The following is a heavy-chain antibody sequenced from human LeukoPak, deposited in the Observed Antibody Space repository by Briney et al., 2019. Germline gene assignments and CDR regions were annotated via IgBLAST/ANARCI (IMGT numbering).Heavy chain of an antibody. J-gene: IGHJ4*02. CDR2: ISTGGNTI. Sequence: PGGSLRLSCAASGFTFSSYEMNRVRQAPGKGLEWVSYISTGGNTIFYADSVKGRFTISRDNAKNSLYLQMNSLRAEDTAIYYCARGYRGYSYGYDYWGQGTLVTVSS. V-gene: IGHV3-48*03. CDR1: GFTFSSYE. D-gene: IGHD5-18*01. CDR3: ARGYRGYSYGYDY.